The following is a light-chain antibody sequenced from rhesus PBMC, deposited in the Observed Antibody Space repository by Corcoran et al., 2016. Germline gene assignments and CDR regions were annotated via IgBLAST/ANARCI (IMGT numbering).Light chain of an antibody. V-gene: IGKV1-25*01. J-gene: IGKJ2*01. CDR2: EVS. CDR1: QGITND. CDR3: QHYYSTPYS. Sequence: DIQMTQSPSSLSASVGDRVTITCRASQGITNDLAWYQQKQGEPPKFLIYEVSSLQSGIPSRFSGNGSGTDFTLTISSLQSEDFATYYCQHYYSTPYSFGQGTKVEIK.